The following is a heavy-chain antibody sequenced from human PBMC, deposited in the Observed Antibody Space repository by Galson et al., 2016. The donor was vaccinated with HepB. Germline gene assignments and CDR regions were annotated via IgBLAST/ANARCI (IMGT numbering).Heavy chain of an antibody. Sequence: SLRLSCAASGFTFNNYGMTWVRQAPGKGLEVVSSISRSGDSTDYADSVKGRFIMSRDNTKNTLSLQMNSLRAEDTAVDYCVQGSTAPAVWGKGTTVTVSS. CDR2: ISRSGDST. CDR1: GFTFNNYG. V-gene: IGHV3-23*01. CDR3: VQGSTAPAV. D-gene: IGHD1-26*01. J-gene: IGHJ6*04.